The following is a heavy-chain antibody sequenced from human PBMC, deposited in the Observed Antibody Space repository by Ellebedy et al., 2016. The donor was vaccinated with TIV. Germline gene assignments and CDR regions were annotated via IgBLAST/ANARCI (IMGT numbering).Heavy chain of an antibody. J-gene: IGHJ6*03. D-gene: IGHD4-17*01. Sequence: SETLSLTXAVYGGSFSGYYWSWIRQPPGKGLEWIGEINHSGSTNYNPSLKSRVTISVDTSKNQFSLKLSSVTAADTAVYYCARGAGTTGYYYYYMDVWGKGTTVTVSS. V-gene: IGHV4-34*01. CDR1: GGSFSGYY. CDR2: INHSGST. CDR3: ARGAGTTGYYYYYMDV.